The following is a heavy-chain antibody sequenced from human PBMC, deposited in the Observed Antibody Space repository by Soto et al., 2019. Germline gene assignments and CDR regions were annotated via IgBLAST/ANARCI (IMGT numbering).Heavy chain of an antibody. CDR3: ARHGPN. CDR1: GVSISNSIYY. V-gene: IGHV4-39*01. CDR2: IYYSGIT. J-gene: IGHJ4*02. Sequence: PSETLSLTCTVSGVSISNSIYYGGWIRRPPGKGLEWIGTIYYSGITYYNPSLKSRVTISVDTSKNQFSPKLTSVTAADTAVYYCARHGPNWGQGTLVTVSS.